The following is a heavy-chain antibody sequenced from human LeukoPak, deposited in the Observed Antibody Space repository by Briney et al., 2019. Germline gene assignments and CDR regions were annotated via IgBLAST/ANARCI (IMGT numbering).Heavy chain of an antibody. CDR3: AREYYGSGQTGYYYYGMDV. CDR1: GFTFSSYE. CDR2: ISSSGSTI. J-gene: IGHJ6*04. V-gene: IGHV3-48*03. Sequence: TGGSLRLSCAASGFTFSSYEMNWVRQAPGKGLEWVSYISSSGSTIYYADSVKGRFTISRDNAKNSLYLQMNSLRAEDTAVYYCAREYYGSGQTGYYYYGMDVWGKGTTVTVSS. D-gene: IGHD3-10*01.